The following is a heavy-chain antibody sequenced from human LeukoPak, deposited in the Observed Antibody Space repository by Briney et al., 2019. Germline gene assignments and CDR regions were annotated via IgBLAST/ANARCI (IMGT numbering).Heavy chain of an antibody. Sequence: GGSLRLSCAASGFTFSSYAMSWVRQAPGKGLEWVSAISGSGGSTHYADSVKGRFTISRDNSKNTLYLQMNSLRAEDTAVYYCAKDRPNYYDSSGYYLPVTDYWGQGTLVTVSS. V-gene: IGHV3-23*01. J-gene: IGHJ4*02. CDR2: ISGSGGST. D-gene: IGHD3-22*01. CDR3: AKDRPNYYDSSGYYLPVTDY. CDR1: GFTFSSYA.